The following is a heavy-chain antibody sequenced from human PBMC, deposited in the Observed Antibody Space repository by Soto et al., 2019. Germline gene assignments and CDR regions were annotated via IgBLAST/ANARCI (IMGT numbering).Heavy chain of an antibody. J-gene: IGHJ6*02. V-gene: IGHV5-51*01. CDR1: GYSFTSYW. CDR2: IYPGDSDT. CDR3: GSIGHGCGGGSSYNTDSYYCGMDV. D-gene: IGHD2-15*01. Sequence: GESLKISCKGSGYSFTSYWIGWVRQMPGKGLEWMGIIYPGDSDTRYSPSFQGQVTISADKSISTAYLQWSSLKASDTAMYYCGSIGHGCGGGSSYNTDSYYCGMDVGGQGTRVTFSS.